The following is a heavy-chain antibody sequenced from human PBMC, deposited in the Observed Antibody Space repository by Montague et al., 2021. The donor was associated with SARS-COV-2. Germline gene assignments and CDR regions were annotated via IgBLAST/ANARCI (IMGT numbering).Heavy chain of an antibody. CDR2: STHPGGT. D-gene: IGHD2-15*01. V-gene: IGHV4-34*01. CDR1: CRSFTGHS. Sequence: SETLSLTCASLCRSFTGHSGKAHVRTPVNALDRIGSSTHPGGTNYNPSLKSRVTISIDMSKNQFSLNLESVTAADTAVYYCARPVSSSWHRFEYWGQGTLVTVSS. J-gene: IGHJ4*02. CDR3: ARPVSSSWHRFEY.